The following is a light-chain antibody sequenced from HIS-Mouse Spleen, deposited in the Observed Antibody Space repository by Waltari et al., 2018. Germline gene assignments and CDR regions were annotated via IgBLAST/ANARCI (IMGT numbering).Light chain of an antibody. J-gene: IGLJ3*02. CDR1: ALPKKY. CDR3: LSADSSGTWV. CDR2: KDS. V-gene: IGLV3-16*01. Sequence: SYELTQPPSVSVSLGQMARITCSGDALPKKYAYWYQQKPGQFPVLVIYKDSERPSGIPARFSGSSSGTIVTLTISGVQAEDEADYYCLSADSSGTWVFGGGTKLTVL.